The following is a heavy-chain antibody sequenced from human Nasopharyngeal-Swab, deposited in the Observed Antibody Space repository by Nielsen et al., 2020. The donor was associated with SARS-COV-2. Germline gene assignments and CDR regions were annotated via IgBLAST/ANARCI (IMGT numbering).Heavy chain of an antibody. Sequence: GGSLRLSCAASGLTFSTYAMHWVRQAPGKGLEWVTLISNDGSNKYYGDSVTGRFTISRDNSRNTLFLQMNSLRPEYTAVYYCAKAQGIRYGLDVWGHGPPVPVSS. CDR1: GLTFSTYA. CDR3: AKAQGIRYGLDV. CDR2: ISNDGSNK. V-gene: IGHV3-30*18. J-gene: IGHJ6*02.